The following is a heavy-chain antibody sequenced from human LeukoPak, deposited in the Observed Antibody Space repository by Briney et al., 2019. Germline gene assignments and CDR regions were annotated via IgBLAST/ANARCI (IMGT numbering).Heavy chain of an antibody. CDR3: ATPNYYDSSGYPKYFQH. D-gene: IGHD3-22*01. CDR1: GFTFSSYW. CDR2: IKQDGSEK. J-gene: IGHJ1*01. Sequence: PGGSLRLSCAASGFTFSSYWMSWVRQAPGKGLEWVANIKQDGSEKYYVDSVKGRFTISRDNAKNSLYLQMNSRRAEDTAVYYCATPNYYDSSGYPKYFQHWGQGTLVTVSS. V-gene: IGHV3-7*01.